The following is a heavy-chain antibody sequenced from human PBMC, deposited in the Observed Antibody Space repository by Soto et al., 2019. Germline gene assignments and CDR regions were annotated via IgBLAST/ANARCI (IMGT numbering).Heavy chain of an antibody. J-gene: IGHJ4*02. CDR3: ARGRYGDY. CDR2: ISAHNGNT. D-gene: IGHD1-1*01. V-gene: IGHV1-18*01. CDR1: GYTFTSYG. Sequence: QVHLVQSGAEVKKPGASVKVSCECSGYTFTSYGITWVRQAPGQGLEWMGWISAHNGNTDYAQKLQGRVTVTRDTSTSTAYMELRSLRSDDTAVYYCARGRYGDYWGQGALVTVSS.